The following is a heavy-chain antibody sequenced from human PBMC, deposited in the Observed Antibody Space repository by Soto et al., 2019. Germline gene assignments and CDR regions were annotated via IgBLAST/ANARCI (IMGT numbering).Heavy chain of an antibody. CDR1: GGSISSGGYY. J-gene: IGHJ6*02. V-gene: IGHV4-31*02. D-gene: IGHD3-3*01. CDR3: YMYYDFWSRYPFPYGMDV. Sequence: SETLSLTXTVSGGSISSGGYYWRWIRQHPGKGLECIGYIYYSGSTYYNPSLKSRVTISVDTSKNQFSLKLSSVTAAATAVYYCYMYYDFWSRYPFPYGMDVWGQGTTVTVSS. CDR2: IYYSGST.